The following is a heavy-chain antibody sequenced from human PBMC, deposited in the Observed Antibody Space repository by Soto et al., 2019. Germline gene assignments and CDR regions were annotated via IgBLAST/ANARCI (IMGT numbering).Heavy chain of an antibody. Sequence: ASVKVSCKASGYTFTGYYMHWVRQAPGQGLEWMGWINPNSGGTNYAQKFQGWVTMTRDTSISTAYMELSRLRSDDTAVYYCARAPTHSGSYYFDYWGQGTLVTVSS. CDR2: INPNSGGT. J-gene: IGHJ4*02. CDR3: ARAPTHSGSYYFDY. CDR1: GYTFTGYY. D-gene: IGHD1-26*01. V-gene: IGHV1-2*04.